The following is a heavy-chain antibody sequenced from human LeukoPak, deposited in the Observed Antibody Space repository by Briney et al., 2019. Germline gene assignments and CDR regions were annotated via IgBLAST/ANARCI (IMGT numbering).Heavy chain of an antibody. J-gene: IGHJ6*03. V-gene: IGHV4-61*02. D-gene: IGHD4-17*01. CDR2: IYTSGST. CDR1: GNSISSGDYY. Sequence: SQTLSLTCTVSGNSISSGDYYWSWIRQPAGKGLEWIGRIYTSGSTNYNPSLKSRVTISGDTSKNQFSLRLSSVTAADTAVYYCARSSHGDYDNYHYYYMDVWGKGTTVTVSS. CDR3: ARSSHGDYDNYHYYYMDV.